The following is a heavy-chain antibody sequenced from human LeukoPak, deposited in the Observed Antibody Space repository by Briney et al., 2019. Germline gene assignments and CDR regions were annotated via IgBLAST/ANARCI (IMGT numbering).Heavy chain of an antibody. CDR3: ARDRNSYDSSGSIHPDY. CDR1: GFTFSSYA. D-gene: IGHD3-22*01. Sequence: GGSLRLSCAASGFTFSSYAMHWVRQAPGKGLEWVAVISYDGSNKYYADSVKGRFTISRDNSKNTLYLQMNSLRAEDTAVYYCARDRNSYDSSGSIHPDYWGQGTLVTVSS. CDR2: ISYDGSNK. V-gene: IGHV3-30-3*01. J-gene: IGHJ4*02.